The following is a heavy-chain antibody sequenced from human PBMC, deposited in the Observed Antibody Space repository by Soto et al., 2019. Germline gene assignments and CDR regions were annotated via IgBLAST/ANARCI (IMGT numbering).Heavy chain of an antibody. J-gene: IGHJ4*02. V-gene: IGHV4-59*01. CDR3: ARSDGRY. CDR2: IYSSGSA. Sequence: QVQLQESGPGLVKPSETLSLTCTVSGGSISSYYWSWIRQPPGKGLEWIGYIYSSGSANYNPSLKIRVTISVDTSKKQFSLKLSSVTAADTAVYCCARSDGRYWGQGTLVTVSS. CDR1: GGSISSYY.